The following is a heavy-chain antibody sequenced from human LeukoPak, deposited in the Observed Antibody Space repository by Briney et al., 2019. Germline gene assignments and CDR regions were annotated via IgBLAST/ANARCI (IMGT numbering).Heavy chain of an antibody. CDR1: GYTFTGYY. Sequence: ASVTVSCKASGYTFTGYYMHWVRQAPGQGLEWMGWINPNSGGTNYAQKFQGRVTTTRDTSISTAYMELSRLRSDDTAVYYCARGSTIFGVVITGYWGQGTLVTVSS. V-gene: IGHV1-2*02. J-gene: IGHJ4*02. D-gene: IGHD3-3*01. CDR3: ARGSTIFGVVITGY. CDR2: INPNSGGT.